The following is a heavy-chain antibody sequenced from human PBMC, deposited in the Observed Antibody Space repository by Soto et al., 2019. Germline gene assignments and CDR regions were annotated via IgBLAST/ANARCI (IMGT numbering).Heavy chain of an antibody. CDR1: GGSISSYY. J-gene: IGHJ4*02. D-gene: IGHD3-10*01. CDR3: ARVGRGGSGSYYIGY. Sequence: SETLSLTCTVSGGSISSYYWSWIRQPPGKGLEWIGYIYYSGSTNYNPSLKSRVTISVATSKNQFSLKLSSVTAADTAVYYCARVGRGGSGSYYIGYWGQGTLVTVSS. V-gene: IGHV4-59*01. CDR2: IYYSGST.